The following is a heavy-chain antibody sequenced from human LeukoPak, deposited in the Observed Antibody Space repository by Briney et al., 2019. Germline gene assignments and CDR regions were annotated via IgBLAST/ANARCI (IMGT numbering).Heavy chain of an antibody. V-gene: IGHV3-23*01. CDR2: ISGSGGST. CDR3: AKVTPYYDFWSGYPVYFDY. D-gene: IGHD3-3*01. Sequence: GGSLRLSCAASGFTFSSYAMSWVRQAPGMGLEWVSAISGSGGSTYYADSVKGRFTISRDNSKNTLYLQMNSLRAEDTAVYYCAKVTPYYDFWSGYPVYFDYWGQGTLVTVSS. CDR1: GFTFSSYA. J-gene: IGHJ4*02.